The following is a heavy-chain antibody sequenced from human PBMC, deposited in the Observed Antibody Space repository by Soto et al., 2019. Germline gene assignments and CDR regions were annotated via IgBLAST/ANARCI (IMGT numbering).Heavy chain of an antibody. J-gene: IGHJ4*02. V-gene: IGHV3-23*01. D-gene: IGHD2-15*01. CDR1: GFTFSMSA. CDR3: ATVHSSSRSFDY. Sequence: EVQLLESGGGLVQPGGSLRLSCAASGFTFSMSAMTWVRQAPGKGLEWVSTTGLNGRTTYYADSVKGRFTVSRDNSKNALDLHMSSLRAEDTAVYYCATVHSSSRSFDYWGQGTLVTVSS. CDR2: TGLNGRTT.